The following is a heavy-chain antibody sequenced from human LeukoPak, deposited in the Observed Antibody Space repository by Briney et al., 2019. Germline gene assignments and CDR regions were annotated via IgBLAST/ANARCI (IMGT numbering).Heavy chain of an antibody. Sequence: GGSLRLSCAASGFTFSSYSMNWVRQAPGKGLVWVSYISSSSSTIYYADSVKGRFTISRDNAKNSLYLQVNSLRDEDTAVYYCARDRMRMVRGRDYGMDVWGQGTTVTVSS. J-gene: IGHJ6*02. D-gene: IGHD3-10*01. V-gene: IGHV3-48*02. CDR3: ARDRMRMVRGRDYGMDV. CDR2: ISSSSSTI. CDR1: GFTFSSYS.